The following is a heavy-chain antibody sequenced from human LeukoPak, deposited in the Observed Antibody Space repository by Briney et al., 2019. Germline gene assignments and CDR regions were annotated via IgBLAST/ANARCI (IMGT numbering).Heavy chain of an antibody. J-gene: IGHJ4*02. V-gene: IGHV3-7*01. Sequence: PGGSLRLSCAASGFTFRNYWMGWVPQAPGKGVEWVANTKPDGSAHYYADSVRARFNTSRDNANNLLYLPMNRLRAEDTAVYYCARDRGLNTNFDYWGQGTLVTVSS. CDR3: ARDRGLNTNFDY. D-gene: IGHD5-12*01. CDR2: TKPDGSAH. CDR1: GFTFRNYW.